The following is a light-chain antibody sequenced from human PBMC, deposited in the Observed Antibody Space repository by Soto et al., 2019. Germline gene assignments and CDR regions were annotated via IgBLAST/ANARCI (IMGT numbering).Light chain of an antibody. Sequence: HSALTRPPSVSGAPGQSVTILSTAITTDIDNYDSVSWYQQAPGTAPKLIIYDVNNRPSGAPDRFSGSTSGNTASLTISGLQAEDETDYFCSLYSSNGSLIFGPGTKVTVL. V-gene: IGLV2-18*01. CDR2: DVN. CDR3: SLYSSNGSLI. CDR1: TTDIDNYDS. J-gene: IGLJ1*01.